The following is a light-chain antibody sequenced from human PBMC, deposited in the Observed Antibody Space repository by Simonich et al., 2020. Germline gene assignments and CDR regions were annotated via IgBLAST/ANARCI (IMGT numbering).Light chain of an antibody. V-gene: IGLV3-21*03. CDR1: NIGSKS. CDR3: QVWDSSSDHPV. J-gene: IGLJ2*01. Sequence: SYVLTQPPSVSVAPGKTARITCGGNNIGSKSVHWYQQKPGQAPVLVVYDVSDRPSGIPERSSGTNSGNTATLTISRVEAGDEADYYCQVWDSSSDHPVFGGGTKLTVL. CDR2: DVS.